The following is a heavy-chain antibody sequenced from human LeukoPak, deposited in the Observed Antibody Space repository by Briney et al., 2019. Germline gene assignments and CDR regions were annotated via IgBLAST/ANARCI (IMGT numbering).Heavy chain of an antibody. CDR3: ARTRGNAFDI. CDR1: GLTFSSDW. J-gene: IGHJ3*02. Sequence: PGGSLRLSCVGSGLTFSSDWMQWVRQAPGKRPVWVSRINTDGDSTVYADSVKGRFTISKDNAKNTLYLQMNSLRLEDTATYYCARTRGNAFDIWGQGTMVTVSS. D-gene: IGHD3-16*01. CDR2: INTDGDST. V-gene: IGHV3-74*01.